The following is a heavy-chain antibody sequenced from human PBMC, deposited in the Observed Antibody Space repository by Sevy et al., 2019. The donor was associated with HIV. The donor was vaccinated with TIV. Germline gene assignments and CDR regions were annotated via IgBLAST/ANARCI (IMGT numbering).Heavy chain of an antibody. J-gene: IGHJ4*02. CDR3: ARDRAYSAVDY. CDR1: GFTFSDSW. Sequence: GWSLRLSCVASGFTFSDSWMIWVRQAPGKGLERIAFINEDGSRLGYVDSVRGRFTISRENIKNSLYLQMNNLRAEDTALYFCARDRAYSAVDYWGQGTLVTVSS. V-gene: IGHV3-7*01. CDR2: INEDGSRL. D-gene: IGHD5-18*01.